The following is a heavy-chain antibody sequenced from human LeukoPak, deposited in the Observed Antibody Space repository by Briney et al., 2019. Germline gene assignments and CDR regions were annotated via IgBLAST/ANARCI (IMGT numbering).Heavy chain of an antibody. V-gene: IGHV3-48*03. D-gene: IGHD3-10*02. CDR1: GFTSSSYE. Sequence: GALRLSCAAPGFTSSSYEMNWVRQAPGKGLEWVSYISSSGSTIYYADSVKGRFTISRDNAKNSLYLQMNSLRAEDTAVYYCAELGITMIGGVWGKGTTVTISS. CDR3: AELGITMIGGV. CDR2: ISSSGSTI. J-gene: IGHJ6*04.